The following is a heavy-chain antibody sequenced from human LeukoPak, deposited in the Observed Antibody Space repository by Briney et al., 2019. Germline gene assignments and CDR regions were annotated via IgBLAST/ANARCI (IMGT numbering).Heavy chain of an antibody. D-gene: IGHD6-19*01. CDR2: INPNSGGT. Sequence: GASVKVSCKASGYTFTGYYMHWVRQAPGQGLEWMGWINPNSGGTNYAQKFQGRVTMTRDTSIGTAYMELSRLRSDDTAVYYCAGIAVDNTYYYYGMDVWGQGTTVTVSS. CDR1: GYTFTGYY. J-gene: IGHJ6*02. V-gene: IGHV1-2*02. CDR3: AGIAVDNTYYYYGMDV.